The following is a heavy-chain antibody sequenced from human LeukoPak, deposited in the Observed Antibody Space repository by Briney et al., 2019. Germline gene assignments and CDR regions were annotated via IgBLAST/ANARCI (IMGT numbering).Heavy chain of an antibody. CDR1: GYTFTGYY. D-gene: IGHD6-13*01. V-gene: IGHV1-18*04. CDR2: ISAYNGNT. Sequence: GASVKVSCKASGYTFTGYYMHWVRQAPGQGLEWMGWISAYNGNTNYAQKLQGRVTMTTDTSTSTAYMELRSLRSDDTAVYYCARENHAAAAGIGLYRYWGQGTLVTVSS. J-gene: IGHJ4*02. CDR3: ARENHAAAAGIGLYRY.